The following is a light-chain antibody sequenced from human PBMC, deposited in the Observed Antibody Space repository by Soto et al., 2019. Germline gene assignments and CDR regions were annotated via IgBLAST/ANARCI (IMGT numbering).Light chain of an antibody. V-gene: IGKV1-39*01. J-gene: IGKJ4*01. CDR1: QSISSY. CDR2: AAS. Sequence: DIQMTKSPSSLSASVGDRVTITCRASQSISSYLNWYQQKPGKAPKLLIYAASSLQSGVPSRFSGSGSGTDFTLTISSLQTEDFATYYCQPSYSTPLTFGGGTRVDIK. CDR3: QPSYSTPLT.